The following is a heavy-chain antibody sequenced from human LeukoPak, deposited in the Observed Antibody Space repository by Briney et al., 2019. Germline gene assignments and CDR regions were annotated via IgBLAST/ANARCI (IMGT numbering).Heavy chain of an antibody. CDR1: GGSISSDSYYY. V-gene: IGHV4-61*02. D-gene: IGHD5-24*01. J-gene: IGHJ4*02. CDR3: AREGIRRDGYRRVDY. Sequence: SETLSLTCTVSGGSISSDSYYYWNWIRQPAGKGLEWIGRIYTSGSTNYNPSLKSRVTISIDTSKNQFSLKLRSVTAADTAVYYCAREGIRRDGYRRVDYWGQGTLVTVSS. CDR2: IYTSGST.